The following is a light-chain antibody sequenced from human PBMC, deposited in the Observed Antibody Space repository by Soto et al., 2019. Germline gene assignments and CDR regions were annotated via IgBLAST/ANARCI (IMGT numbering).Light chain of an antibody. V-gene: IGKV3-15*01. CDR3: QQYGSSGT. Sequence: EMVMTHSPATLSVSPWERVTLSCRASQSVSSNLAWYQQKPGQAPRLLIHGASTRATGIPARFSGSGSGTEFTLTISSLQPEDFAVYYCQQYGSSGTFGQGTKVDIK. CDR2: GAS. J-gene: IGKJ1*01. CDR1: QSVSSN.